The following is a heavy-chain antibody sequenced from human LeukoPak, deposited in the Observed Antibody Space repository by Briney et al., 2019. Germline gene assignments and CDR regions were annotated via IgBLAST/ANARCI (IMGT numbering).Heavy chain of an antibody. D-gene: IGHD6-19*01. CDR3: PAEGGGSGWRY. Sequence: GGSLRLSCVASGFSFNKAWMSWVRQAPGKGLEWVARIKSISDGGTTDYAAPVKGRFSISRDDSRNMLYLQMNSLKTEDTAVYYCPAEGGGSGWRYWGQGTLVTVSS. CDR1: GFSFNKAW. CDR2: IKSISDGGTT. V-gene: IGHV3-15*01. J-gene: IGHJ4*02.